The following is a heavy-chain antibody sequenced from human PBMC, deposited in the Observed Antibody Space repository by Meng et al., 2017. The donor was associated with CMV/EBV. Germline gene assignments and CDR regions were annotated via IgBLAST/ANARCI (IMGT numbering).Heavy chain of an antibody. V-gene: IGHV4-38-2*02. D-gene: IGHD6-13*01. CDR2: IYHSGST. CDR3: ASVSSGGVGAAAMWFDP. Sequence: SETLSLTCTVPGYSISSGYYCGWIRQPPGKGLEWIGSIYHSGSTYYNPSLKSRVTISVDTSKNQFSLKLSSVTAADTAVYYCASVSSGGVGAAAMWFDPWGQGTLVTVSS. CDR1: GYSISSGYY. J-gene: IGHJ5*02.